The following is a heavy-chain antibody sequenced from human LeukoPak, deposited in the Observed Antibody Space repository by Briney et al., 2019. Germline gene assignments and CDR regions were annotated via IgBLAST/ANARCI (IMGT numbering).Heavy chain of an antibody. CDR2: FDPEDGET. CDR3: ATGKVYYYGSGSYYDY. V-gene: IGHV1-24*01. Sequence: EASVKVSCKVSGYTLTELSMHWVRQAPGKGLEWMGGFDPEDGETIYAQKFQGRVTMTEDTSTDTAYMELSSLRSEDTAVYYCATGKVYYYGSGSYYDYWGQGTLVTVSS. CDR1: GYTLTELS. D-gene: IGHD3-10*01. J-gene: IGHJ4*02.